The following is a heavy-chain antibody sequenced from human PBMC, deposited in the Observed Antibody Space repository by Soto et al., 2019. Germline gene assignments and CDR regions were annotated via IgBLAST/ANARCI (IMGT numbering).Heavy chain of an antibody. CDR2: IVSDGRNK. D-gene: IGHD1-1*01. Sequence: GGSLRLSCAASGFIFSGQGMHWVRQAPGKGLEWVSFIVSDGRNKFYTDTVKGRFTISRDNSKNTVFLQMDSLRAEDTAVYYCVRDGEFGNWNFDYWGQGT. CDR3: VRDGEFGNWNFDY. CDR1: GFIFSGQG. J-gene: IGHJ4*02. V-gene: IGHV3-30*02.